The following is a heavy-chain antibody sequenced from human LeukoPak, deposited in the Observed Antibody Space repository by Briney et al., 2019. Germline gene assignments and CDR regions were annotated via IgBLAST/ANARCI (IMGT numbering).Heavy chain of an antibody. Sequence: GGSLRLSCAASGFTFSGSAMHWVRQASGEGLEWVGRIRSKANSYATAYAASVKGRFTISRDDSKNTAYLQMNSLKTEDTAVYYCTRHVLRYYDSSGYPDWGQGTLVTVSS. D-gene: IGHD3-22*01. V-gene: IGHV3-73*01. CDR3: TRHVLRYYDSSGYPD. J-gene: IGHJ4*02. CDR1: GFTFSGSA. CDR2: IRSKANSYAT.